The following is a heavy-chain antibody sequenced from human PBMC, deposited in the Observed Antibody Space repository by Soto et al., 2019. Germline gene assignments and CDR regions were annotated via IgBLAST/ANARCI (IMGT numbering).Heavy chain of an antibody. CDR1: GFTFSSYA. CDR2: ISGSGGST. CDR3: AKDRTGTTTPDNWFDP. D-gene: IGHD1-7*01. Sequence: EVQLLESGGGLVQPGGSLRLSCAASGFTFSSYAMSWVRQAPGKGLEWVSAISGSGGSTYYADSVKGRFTISRDNSKNTLYLQMNSLRAEDTAVYYCAKDRTGTTTPDNWFDPWGQGTLVTVSS. V-gene: IGHV3-23*01. J-gene: IGHJ5*02.